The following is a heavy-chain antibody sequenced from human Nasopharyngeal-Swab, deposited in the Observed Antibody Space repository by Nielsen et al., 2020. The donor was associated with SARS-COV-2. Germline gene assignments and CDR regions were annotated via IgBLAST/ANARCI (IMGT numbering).Heavy chain of an antibody. Sequence: ASVKVSCRASGYTFTSYGISWVRQAPGQGLEWMGWISAYNGNTNYAQKLQGRVTMTTDTSTSTAYVELRSLRSDDTAVYYCARDGGYSYGYGSNYADYWGQGTLVTVSS. CDR2: ISAYNGNT. CDR3: ARDGGYSYGYGSNYADY. CDR1: GYTFTSYG. V-gene: IGHV1-18*04. J-gene: IGHJ4*02. D-gene: IGHD5-18*01.